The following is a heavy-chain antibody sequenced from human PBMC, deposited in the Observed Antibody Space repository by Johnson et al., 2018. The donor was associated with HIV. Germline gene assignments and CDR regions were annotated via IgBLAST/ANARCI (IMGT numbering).Heavy chain of an antibody. J-gene: IGHJ3*02. CDR3: AKDKEYSSSSGLSAFDI. Sequence: VQLVESGGGVVQPGRSLRLSCAASGFTFSSYDMHWVRQATGKGLEWVSAISGSGGSTYYADSVKGRFTISRDNSKNTLYLQMNSLRAEDTAVYYCAKDKEYSSSSGLSAFDIWGQGTMVTVSS. CDR1: GFTFSSYD. D-gene: IGHD6-6*01. V-gene: IGHV3-23*04. CDR2: ISGSGGST.